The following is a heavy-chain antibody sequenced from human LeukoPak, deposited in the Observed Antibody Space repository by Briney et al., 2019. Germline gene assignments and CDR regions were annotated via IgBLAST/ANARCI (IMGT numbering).Heavy chain of an antibody. D-gene: IGHD6-13*01. CDR2: IKQDGSEK. V-gene: IGHV3-7*01. Sequence: GGSLRLSCAASGFTFSSYWMNWVRQAPGKRLEWVANIKQDGSEKYYVDSVKGRFTISRDNANNSLYLQMNSLRAEDTAVYYCAREPTYSSSWYTSCDYWGQGTLVTVSS. CDR3: AREPTYSSSWYTSCDY. J-gene: IGHJ4*02. CDR1: GFTFSSYW.